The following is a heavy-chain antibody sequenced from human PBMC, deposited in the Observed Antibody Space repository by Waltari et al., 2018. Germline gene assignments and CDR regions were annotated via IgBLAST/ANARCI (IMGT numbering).Heavy chain of an antibody. Sequence: QVQLVQSGAEVKKPGSSVKVSCTASGGTFSSYPISWVGQAPGQGREWMGRIIPILGIANYAQKFQGRVTITADKSTSTAYMELSSLRSEDTAVYYCARDLRYSSSPGFDPWGQGTLVTVSS. V-gene: IGHV1-69*04. CDR2: IIPILGIA. J-gene: IGHJ5*02. CDR3: ARDLRYSSSPGFDP. D-gene: IGHD6-13*01. CDR1: GGTFSSYP.